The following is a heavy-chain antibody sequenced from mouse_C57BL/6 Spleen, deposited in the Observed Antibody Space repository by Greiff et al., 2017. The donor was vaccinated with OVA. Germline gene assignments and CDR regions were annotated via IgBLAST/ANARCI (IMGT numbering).Heavy chain of an antibody. CDR1: GYTFTDYN. J-gene: IGHJ4*01. CDR3: ARKSNYVGAMDY. CDR2: INPNNGGT. V-gene: IGHV1-22*01. D-gene: IGHD2-5*01. Sequence: EVQLVESGPELVKPGASVKMSCKASGYTFTDYNMHWVKQSHGKSLEWIGYINPNNGGTSYNQKFKGKATLTVNKSSSTAYMELRSLTSEESAVYYCARKSNYVGAMDYWGQGTSVTVSS.